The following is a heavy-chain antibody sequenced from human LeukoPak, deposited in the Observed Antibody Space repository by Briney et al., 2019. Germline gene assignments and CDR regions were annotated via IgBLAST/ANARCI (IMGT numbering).Heavy chain of an antibody. CDR3: AKGVGYGGMDV. V-gene: IGHV3-30*18. CDR1: GFTFSGYG. Sequence: GRSLRLSCAASGFTFSGYGMHWVRQAPGKGLEWVAVISYDGHNEYYGDSVKGRFTISRDNSKNTVFLQMNSLRAEDTAVYYCAKGVGYGGMDVWGQGTTVTASS. CDR2: ISYDGHNE. D-gene: IGHD2-8*01. J-gene: IGHJ6*02.